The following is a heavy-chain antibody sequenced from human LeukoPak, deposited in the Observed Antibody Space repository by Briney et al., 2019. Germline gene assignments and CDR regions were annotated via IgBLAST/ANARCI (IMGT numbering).Heavy chain of an antibody. CDR3: AKDPWFGELSPSDY. D-gene: IGHD3-10*01. J-gene: IGHJ4*02. V-gene: IGHV3-23*01. Sequence: GALRLSCAASGFTFSSYAMSWVRQAPGKGLGWVSAISGSGGSTYYADSVKGRFTISRDNSKNTLYLQMNSLRAEDTAVYYCAKDPWFGELSPSDYWGQGTLVTVSS. CDR1: GFTFSSYA. CDR2: ISGSGGST.